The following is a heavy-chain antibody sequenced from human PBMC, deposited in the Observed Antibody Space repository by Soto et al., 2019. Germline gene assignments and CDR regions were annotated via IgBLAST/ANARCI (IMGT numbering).Heavy chain of an antibody. CDR3: ARAQGYSGYDGLSN. V-gene: IGHV1-69*12. CDR2: IIPIFGTA. J-gene: IGHJ4*02. D-gene: IGHD5-12*01. CDR1: GGTFSSYA. Sequence: QVQLVQSGAEVKKPGSSVKVSCKASGGTFSSYAISWVRQAPGQGLEWMGGIIPIFGTANYAQKFQGRVTXTADESTSTAYRELSSLRSEDTAVYYCARAQGYSGYDGLSNWGQGTLVTVSS.